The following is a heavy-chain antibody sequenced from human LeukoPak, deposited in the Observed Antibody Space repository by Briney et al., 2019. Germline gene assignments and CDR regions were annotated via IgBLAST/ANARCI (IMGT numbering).Heavy chain of an antibody. CDR2: INHSGST. J-gene: IGHJ4*02. D-gene: IGHD2-8*01. CDR1: GGSFSGYY. Sequence: SETLSLTCAVYGGSFSGYYWSWIRQPPGKGLEWIGKINHSGSTNYNPSLKSRVTISVDTSKNQFSLKLSSVTAADTAVYYCARADIVLMVSASETYYFDYWGQGTLVTVSS. CDR3: ARADIVLMVSASETYYFDY. V-gene: IGHV4-34*01.